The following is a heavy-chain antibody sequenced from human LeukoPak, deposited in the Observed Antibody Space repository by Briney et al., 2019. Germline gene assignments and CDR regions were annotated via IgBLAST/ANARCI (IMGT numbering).Heavy chain of an antibody. CDR3: ARDLIVGATFNPTADY. Sequence: AASVKVSCKASGYTFTGYYMHWVRQAPGQGLEWMGWINPNSGGTNYAQKFQGRVTMTRDTSISTAYMELSRLRSDDTAVYYCARDLIVGATFNPTADYWGQGTLVTVSS. J-gene: IGHJ4*02. D-gene: IGHD1-26*01. CDR1: GYTFTGYY. CDR2: INPNSGGT. V-gene: IGHV1-2*02.